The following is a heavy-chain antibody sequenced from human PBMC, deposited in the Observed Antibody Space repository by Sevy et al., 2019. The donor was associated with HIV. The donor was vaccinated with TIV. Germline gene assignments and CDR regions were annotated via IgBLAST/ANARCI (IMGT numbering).Heavy chain of an antibody. J-gene: IGHJ6*02. CDR3: TWDHDDYYRMTV. D-gene: IGHD1-1*01. CDR2: IKSKGGGGPI. V-gene: IGHV3-15*07. CDR1: GFTFINAW. Sequence: GGSLRLSCAASGFTFINAWMNWVRQAPGKGLEWVGRIKSKGGGGPIDYAAPVKGRFSNSRDDSKNKLYLQMNRLKIEDTALYYCTWDHDDYYRMTVWGQGTTVTVSS.